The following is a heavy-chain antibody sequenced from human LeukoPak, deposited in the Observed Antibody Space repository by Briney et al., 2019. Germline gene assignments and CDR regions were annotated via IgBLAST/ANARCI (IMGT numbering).Heavy chain of an antibody. D-gene: IGHD4-23*01. CDR1: GFSFHNYA. Sequence: GRSPRLSCVGSGFSFHNYAMHWVRRPPGKGLEWVSAINWNSDTKAYADSVKGRFTISRDRARNSLYLQMDSLRPEDTALYYCAKDTGGNGAYFYAMDVWGQGTSVTVSS. CDR3: AKDTGGNGAYFYAMDV. CDR2: INWNSDTK. V-gene: IGHV3-9*01. J-gene: IGHJ6*02.